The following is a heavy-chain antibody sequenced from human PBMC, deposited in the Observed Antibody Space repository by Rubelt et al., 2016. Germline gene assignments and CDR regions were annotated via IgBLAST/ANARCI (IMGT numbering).Heavy chain of an antibody. CDR3: ARAYSSSWYQYDY. D-gene: IGHD6-13*01. Sequence: QVQLQESGPGLVKPSQTLSLTCAVSGGSISSGGYSWSWIRQPPGKGLAWIGEIYHSGSTNYNPSLKSRVTISVDKSKNQFSLKLSSVTAADTAVYYCARAYSSSWYQYDYWGQGTLVTVSS. V-gene: IGHV4-30-2*01. J-gene: IGHJ4*02. CDR2: IYHSGST. CDR1: GGSISSGGYS.